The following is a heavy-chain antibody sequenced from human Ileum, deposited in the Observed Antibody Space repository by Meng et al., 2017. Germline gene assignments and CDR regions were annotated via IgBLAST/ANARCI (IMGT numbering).Heavy chain of an antibody. V-gene: IGHV4-4*02. CDR2: INLGGSA. J-gene: IGHJ4*02. CDR1: GRSLSSSAW. D-gene: IGHD3-9*01. Sequence: QGPLDVAGPGLVAPSWNLSLTCAVSGRSLSSSAWWSWIRRPPGKGLEWIAEINLGGSAKYNPSLKWRVSMSVDKSNDQLSLQLTSVTAADKAVYFCTLVFDSWGQGTLVTVSS. CDR3: TLVFDS.